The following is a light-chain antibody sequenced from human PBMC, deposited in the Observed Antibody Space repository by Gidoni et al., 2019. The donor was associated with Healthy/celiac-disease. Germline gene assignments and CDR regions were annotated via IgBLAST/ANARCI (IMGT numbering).Light chain of an antibody. V-gene: IGKV1-5*03. CDR2: KAS. CDR3: QQYNSYSLYT. Sequence: DIQMTQSPSTLSASVGDRVTITCRASQSISSWLAWYQQKPGKDPKLLIYKASILARGVPSRFRGSGSWSEFTLTISSLQPDDFATYYCQQYNSYSLYTFGQGTKLEIK. CDR1: QSISSW. J-gene: IGKJ2*01.